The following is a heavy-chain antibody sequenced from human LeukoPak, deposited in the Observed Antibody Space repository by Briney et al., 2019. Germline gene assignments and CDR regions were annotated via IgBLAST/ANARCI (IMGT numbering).Heavy chain of an antibody. V-gene: IGHV4-31*03. CDR1: GGSISSGGYY. CDR3: ARDQVSSGYSYYYGMDV. D-gene: IGHD3-22*01. CDR2: IYYSGST. Sequence: SSQTLSLTCTVSGGSISSGGYYWSWIRQHPGKGLEWIGYIYYSGSTYYNPSLKSRVTISVDTSKNQFSLKLSSVTAADTAVYYCARDQVSSGYSYYYGMDVWGQGATVTVSS. J-gene: IGHJ6*02.